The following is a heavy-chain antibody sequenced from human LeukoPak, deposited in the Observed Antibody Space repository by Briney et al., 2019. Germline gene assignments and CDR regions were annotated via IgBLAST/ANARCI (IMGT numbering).Heavy chain of an antibody. D-gene: IGHD3-10*01. CDR3: ARVGESPSGYYFDY. J-gene: IGHJ4*02. CDR2: IYSGGST. Sequence: GGSLRLSCAASGFTVSSNYMSWVRQAPGKGLEWVSVIYSGGSTYYADSVKGRFTISRHNSKSTLYLQMNSLRAEDTAVYYCARVGESPSGYYFDYWGQGTLVTVSS. CDR1: GFTVSSNY. V-gene: IGHV3-53*04.